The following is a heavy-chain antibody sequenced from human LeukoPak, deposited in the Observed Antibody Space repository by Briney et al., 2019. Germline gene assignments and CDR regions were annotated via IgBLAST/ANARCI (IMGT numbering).Heavy chain of an antibody. Sequence: SETLSLTCTVSGGPLSSYYWSWIWQPPGKGPARIGYIYTSWVCNYNPSIMMRFTISVITFKNQFSLKLSFLLAAYRVEYYYARHPRGDYYFWSGYFDYWGQGTLVTVSS. V-gene: IGHV4-4*09. CDR2: IYTSWVC. CDR1: GGPLSSYY. J-gene: IGHJ4*02. CDR3: ARHPRGDYYFWSGYFDY. D-gene: IGHD3-3*01.